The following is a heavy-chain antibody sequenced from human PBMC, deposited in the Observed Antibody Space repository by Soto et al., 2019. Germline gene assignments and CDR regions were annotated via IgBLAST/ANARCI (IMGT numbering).Heavy chain of an antibody. J-gene: IGHJ4*02. D-gene: IGHD1-26*01. CDR3: AREGGSYSSYFDH. Sequence: QVQLQESGPGLVKPSQTLSLTCTVSGDSISGGGYSWSWIRQNPGKGLEGIGFIYYTGTTTYNPSLKSRVTISVDTSKNQFSLKLNSVTAADTAVYYCAREGGSYSSYFDHWGQGTLVTVSP. CDR2: IYYTGTT. V-gene: IGHV4-31*03. CDR1: GDSISGGGYS.